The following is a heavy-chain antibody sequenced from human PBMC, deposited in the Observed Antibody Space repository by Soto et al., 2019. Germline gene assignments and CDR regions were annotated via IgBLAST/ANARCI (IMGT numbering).Heavy chain of an antibody. CDR2: IWYDGSNK. CDR1: GFTFSSYG. D-gene: IGHD3-3*01. J-gene: IGHJ6*02. Sequence: LRLSCAASGFTFSSYGMHWVRQAPGKGLEWVAVIWYDGSNKYYADSVKGRFTISRDNSKNTLYLQMNSLRAEDTAVYYCARDPYDFWSGESYGMDVWGQGTTVTSP. CDR3: ARDPYDFWSGESYGMDV. V-gene: IGHV3-33*01.